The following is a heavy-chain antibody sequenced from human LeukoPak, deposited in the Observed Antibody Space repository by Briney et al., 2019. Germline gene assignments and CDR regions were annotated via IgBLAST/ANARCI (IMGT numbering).Heavy chain of an antibody. J-gene: IGHJ5*02. CDR3: AIRPLKYCSGGSCHNWFDP. CDR2: ISAYNGNT. D-gene: IGHD2-15*01. Sequence: ASVKVSCKASGYTFTSYGTSWVRQAPGQGLEWMGWISAYNGNTNYAQKLQGRVTMTTDTSTSTAYMELRSLRSDDTAVYYCAIRPLKYCSGGSCHNWFDPWGQGTLVTVSS. V-gene: IGHV1-18*01. CDR1: GYTFTSYG.